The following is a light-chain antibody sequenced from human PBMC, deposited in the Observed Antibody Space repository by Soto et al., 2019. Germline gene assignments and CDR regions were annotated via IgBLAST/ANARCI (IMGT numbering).Light chain of an antibody. Sequence: DIQMTQSPSTLSASVGDRVTITCRASQSISSWLAWYQQKPGKAPNLLIYKASSLESGVPSRFSGRGSGTEFTLTISSLQPDDFATYYCQHYDGYPWTFGQGTKVEIK. CDR1: QSISSW. V-gene: IGKV1-5*03. J-gene: IGKJ1*01. CDR2: KAS. CDR3: QHYDGYPWT.